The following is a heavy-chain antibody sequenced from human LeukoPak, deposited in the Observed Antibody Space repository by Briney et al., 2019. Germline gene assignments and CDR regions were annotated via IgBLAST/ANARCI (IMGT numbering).Heavy chain of an antibody. CDR2: ISYDGSNK. CDR1: GFTFSSYG. J-gene: IGHJ6*02. V-gene: IGHV3-30*19. CDR3: AREGDILTGHYYGMDV. Sequence: GGSLRLSCAASGFTFSSYGMHWVRQAPGKGLEWVALISYDGSNKYYADSVKGRFTISRDNSKNTLYVQMNSLRAEDTAVYYCAREGDILTGHYYGMDVWGQGTTVTVSS. D-gene: IGHD3-9*01.